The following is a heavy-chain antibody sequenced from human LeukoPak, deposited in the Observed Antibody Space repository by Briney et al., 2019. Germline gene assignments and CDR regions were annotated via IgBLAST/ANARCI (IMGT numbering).Heavy chain of an antibody. V-gene: IGHV3-23*01. CDR2: ITSSGTT. CDR1: GLTFRSYG. D-gene: IGHD1-26*01. Sequence: GGSLRLSCAASGLTFRSYGMGWVRQAPGKGLEWVSSITSSGTTNYADSVKDRFVISRDNSKDTLFLRMNSLRVEDTAVYYCANSGSYSIYWGQGTLVTVSS. J-gene: IGHJ4*02. CDR3: ANSGSYSIY.